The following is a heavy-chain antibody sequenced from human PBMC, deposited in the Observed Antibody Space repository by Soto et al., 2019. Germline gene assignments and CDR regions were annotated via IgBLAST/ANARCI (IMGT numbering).Heavy chain of an antibody. CDR1: GGSISSGGYY. D-gene: IGHD5-12*01. CDR3: AREIVATMGGFDY. J-gene: IGHJ4*02. V-gene: IGHV4-31*03. Sequence: SETLSLTCTVSGGSISSGGYYWSWIRQHPGKGLEWIGYIYYSGSTYYNPSLKSRVTISVDTSKNQFSLKLSSVTAADTAVYYCAREIVATMGGFDYWGQGTLVTVSS. CDR2: IYYSGST.